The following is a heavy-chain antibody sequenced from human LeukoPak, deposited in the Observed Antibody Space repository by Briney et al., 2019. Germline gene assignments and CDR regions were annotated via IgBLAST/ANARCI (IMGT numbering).Heavy chain of an antibody. Sequence: GGSLRLSCAASGFTLSGYWIHWVRQAPGKGLVWVARINPDGSTTSYADSVKGRITISRDNAKDTLYLQMHSLRAEDTAVYYCARDTDSRNWNGLFDHWGQGTLVTVSS. CDR2: INPDGSTT. D-gene: IGHD6-13*01. CDR1: GFTLSGYW. CDR3: ARDTDSRNWNGLFDH. J-gene: IGHJ4*02. V-gene: IGHV3-74*01.